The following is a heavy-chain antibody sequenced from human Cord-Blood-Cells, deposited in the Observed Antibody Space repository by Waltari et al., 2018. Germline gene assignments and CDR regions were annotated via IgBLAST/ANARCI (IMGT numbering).Heavy chain of an antibody. Sequence: QLQLQESGPGLVKPSETLSPTCTASGGSISSSSYYWGWIRQPPGKGLEWIGSIYYSRVTYYNPSLKSRVTISVDTSKSQFAHKLSSVTAADTAVYYCAPPLGLWGQGTLVTVSS. CDR1: GGSISSSSYY. V-gene: IGHV4-39*01. CDR3: APPLGL. CDR2: IYYSRVT. J-gene: IGHJ4*02.